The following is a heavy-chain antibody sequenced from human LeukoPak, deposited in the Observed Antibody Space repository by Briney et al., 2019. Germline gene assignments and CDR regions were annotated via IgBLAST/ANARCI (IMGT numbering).Heavy chain of an antibody. V-gene: IGHV3-30*02. CDR3: AKEVSGGNPGYS. CDR2: IRYDGSNK. Sequence: PGGSLRLSCAASGFTFSTYGMHWVRQAPGKGLEWVAFIRYDGSNKFHADSVKGRFTISRVDSKNTLYLYMNSLRAEDTAVYYCAKEVSGGNPGYSWGQGTLVTVSS. CDR1: GFTFSTYG. D-gene: IGHD4-23*01. J-gene: IGHJ4*02.